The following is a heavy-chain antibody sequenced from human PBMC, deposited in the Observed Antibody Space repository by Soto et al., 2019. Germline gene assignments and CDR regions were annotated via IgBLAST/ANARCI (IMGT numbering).Heavy chain of an antibody. CDR3: ARDPKGGYDYYYYYGMDV. D-gene: IGHD5-12*01. CDR1: GDSVSSNSAA. J-gene: IGHJ6*02. Sequence: PSQTLSLTCVISGDSVSSNSAAWNWIRQSPSRGLEWLGRTYYRSKWYNDYAVSVKSRITINPDTSKNQFSLQLNSVTPEDTAVYYCARDPKGGYDYYYYYGMDVWGQGTTVTVSS. CDR2: TYYRSKWYN. V-gene: IGHV6-1*01.